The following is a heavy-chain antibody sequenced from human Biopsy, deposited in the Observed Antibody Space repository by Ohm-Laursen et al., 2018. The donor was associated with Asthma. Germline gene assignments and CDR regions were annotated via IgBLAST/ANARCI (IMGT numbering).Heavy chain of an antibody. D-gene: IGHD6-13*01. Sequence: SSVKVSCKASGYTFIGCHIHWMRQAPGQVLAWMGRINPNSGGTNYAQKFQGRVTMTRDTSISTAYMGVSRLRSDDTAVYYCARGQKSAGDRWFDPWGQGTLVTVSS. CDR1: GYTFIGCH. CDR2: INPNSGGT. J-gene: IGHJ5*02. V-gene: IGHV1-2*06. CDR3: ARGQKSAGDRWFDP.